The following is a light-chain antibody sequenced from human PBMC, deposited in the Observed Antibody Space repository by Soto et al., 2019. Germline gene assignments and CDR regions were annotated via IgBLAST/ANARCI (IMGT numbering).Light chain of an antibody. Sequence: DFVMTQSPLSLPVIPGEPASISCRSGQSLLHNNGNNYLDWYLQRPGQSPQLLIYLGSNRASGVPDRFSGSGSGTDFTLKISRVEAEDVGVYYCMQALQTPYTFGQGTKLDIK. CDR2: LGS. V-gene: IGKV2-28*01. J-gene: IGKJ2*01. CDR1: QSLLHNNGNNY. CDR3: MQALQTPYT.